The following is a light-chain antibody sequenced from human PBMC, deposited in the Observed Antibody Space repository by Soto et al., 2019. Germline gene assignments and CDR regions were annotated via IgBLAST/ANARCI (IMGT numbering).Light chain of an antibody. CDR1: QSVSSN. V-gene: IGKV3-15*01. CDR3: QQYNNWPL. Sequence: EIVMTQSPATLSVSPGERATLSCRASQSVSSNLAWYQQKPGQAPRLLIYVASTRATGIPARFSGSGSGTEFTLPLSSLQSEDFAVYYCQQYNNWPLFGQGTKLESK. J-gene: IGKJ2*01. CDR2: VAS.